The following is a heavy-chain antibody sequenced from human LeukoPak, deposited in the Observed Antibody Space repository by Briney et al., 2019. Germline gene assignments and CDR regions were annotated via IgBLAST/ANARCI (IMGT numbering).Heavy chain of an antibody. V-gene: IGHV3-74*01. J-gene: IGHJ4*02. CDR2: INSDGSST. CDR3: ARDQYYGSGTYYNSSKGYFDY. CDR1: GFTFSSYW. Sequence: GGSLRLSCAASGFTFSSYWMHWVRQAPGKGLVWVSRINSDGSSTSYADSVKGRFTISRDNAKNSLYLQMNSLRAEDTAVYYCARDQYYGSGTYYNSSKGYFDYWGQGTLVTVSS. D-gene: IGHD3-10*01.